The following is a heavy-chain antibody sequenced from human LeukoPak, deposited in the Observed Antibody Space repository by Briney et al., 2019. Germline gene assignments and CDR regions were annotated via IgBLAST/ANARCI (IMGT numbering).Heavy chain of an antibody. J-gene: IGHJ4*02. V-gene: IGHV1-2*02. CDR3: ARRYSSGAYFFDY. CDR1: GYTFTGYY. CDR2: INPNSGGT. D-gene: IGHD6-19*01. Sequence: ASVKVSCKASGYTFTGYYMHWVRQAPGQGLEWMGWINPNSGGTNYAQKFQGRVTMTRDTSISTAYMELSRLRSDDTAVYYCARRYSSGAYFFDYWGQGTLVTVSS.